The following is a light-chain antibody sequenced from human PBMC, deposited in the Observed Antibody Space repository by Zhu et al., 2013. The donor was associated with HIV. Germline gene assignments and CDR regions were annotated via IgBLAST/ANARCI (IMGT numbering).Light chain of an antibody. V-gene: IGLV2-23*02. J-gene: IGLJ1*01. CDR3: CSFAGSRILYV. Sequence: QSALTQPASVSGSPGQSITISCTGTSSDVGGYNLVSWYQQHPGKAPKLMIYEVTKRPSGVSNRFSGSKSGNTASLTISGLQAEDEADYYCCSFAGSRILYVFGSGTKVTV. CDR1: SSDVGGYNL. CDR2: EVT.